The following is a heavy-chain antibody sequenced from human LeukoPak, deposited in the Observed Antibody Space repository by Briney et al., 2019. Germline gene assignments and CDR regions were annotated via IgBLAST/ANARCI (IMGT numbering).Heavy chain of an antibody. CDR2: INHSGST. D-gene: IGHD3-10*01. J-gene: IGHJ6*02. CDR1: GGSFSGYY. V-gene: IGHV4-34*01. CDR3: ARSQRGPPTYYYYGMDV. Sequence: SETLSLTCAVYGGSFSGYYWSWIRQPPGKGLEWIGEINHSGSTNYNPSLKSRVTISVDTSKNQFSLKLSSVTAADTAVYYCARSQRGPPTYYYYGMDVWGQGTTVTVSS.